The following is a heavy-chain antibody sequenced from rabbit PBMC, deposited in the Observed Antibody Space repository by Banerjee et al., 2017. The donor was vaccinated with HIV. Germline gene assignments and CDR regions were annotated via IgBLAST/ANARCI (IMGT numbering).Heavy chain of an antibody. CDR1: GFDFSSNA. J-gene: IGHJ4*01. D-gene: IGHD4-1*01. CDR3: AGDPWSGWNL. Sequence: QQQLEESGGGLVKPEGSLTLTCKASGFDFSSNAMCWVRQAPGKGLEWIGCIYSSSGSTYYASWAKGRFTISKTSSTTVTLRMTSLTAADTATYFCAGDPWSGWNLWGPGTLVTVS. CDR2: IYSSSGST. V-gene: IGHV1S45*01.